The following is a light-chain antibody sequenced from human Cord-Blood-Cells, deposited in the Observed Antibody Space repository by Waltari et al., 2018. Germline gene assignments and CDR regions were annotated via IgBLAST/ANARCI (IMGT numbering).Light chain of an antibody. Sequence: QSVLTQPPSVSGAPGQRVTISCTGSSSNIGAGYDVHWYQQLPGTAPKLLIYGNCNGPSGVPDRFSGSKSGTSASLAITGLQAEDEADYYCQSYDSSLSALYVFGTGTKVTVL. CDR1: SSNIGAGYD. CDR3: QSYDSSLSALYV. J-gene: IGLJ1*01. CDR2: GNC. V-gene: IGLV1-40*01.